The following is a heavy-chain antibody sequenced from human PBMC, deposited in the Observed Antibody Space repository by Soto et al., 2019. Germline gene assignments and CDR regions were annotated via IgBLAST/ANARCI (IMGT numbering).Heavy chain of an antibody. CDR3: ARDMGGTTSLGAFDI. V-gene: IGHV3-21*01. J-gene: IGHJ3*02. Sequence: GGSLRLSCAASGFTFSSYSMNWVRQAPGKGLEWVSSISSSSSYIYYADSVKGRFTISRDNAKNSLYLQMNSLRAEDTAVYYCARDMGGTTSLGAFDIWGQGTMVTVSS. CDR1: GFTFSSYS. CDR2: ISSSSSYI. D-gene: IGHD1-7*01.